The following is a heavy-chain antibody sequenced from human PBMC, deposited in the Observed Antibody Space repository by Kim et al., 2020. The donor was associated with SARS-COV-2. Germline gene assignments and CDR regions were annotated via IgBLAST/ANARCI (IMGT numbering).Heavy chain of an antibody. CDR1: GFTFSSYA. J-gene: IGHJ4*02. V-gene: IGHV3-30-3*01. CDR3: ARDVLAVAGSGFDY. D-gene: IGHD6-19*01. Sequence: GGSLRLSCAASGFTFSSYAMHWVRQAPGKGLEWVAVISYDGSNKYYADSVKGRFTISRDNSKNTLYLQMNSLRAEDTAVYYCARDVLAVAGSGFDYWGQGTLVTVSS. CDR2: ISYDGSNK.